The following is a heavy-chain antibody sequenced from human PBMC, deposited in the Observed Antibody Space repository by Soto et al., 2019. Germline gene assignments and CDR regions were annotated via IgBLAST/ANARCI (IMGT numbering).Heavy chain of an antibody. Sequence: QVQLQWSGPGPVKPSETLSLTCTVSGVSVSGGSFYWTWIRQPPGKALQWIGYIYYSGRTNYSPSLKSRVTMSVDTSKNQVARKVTSVTAADTAVYYCARAPVVTGMFDPWGQGTLVTVSS. D-gene: IGHD2-21*02. CDR2: IYYSGRT. V-gene: IGHV4-61*01. CDR3: ARAPVVTGMFDP. CDR1: GVSVSGGSFY. J-gene: IGHJ5*02.